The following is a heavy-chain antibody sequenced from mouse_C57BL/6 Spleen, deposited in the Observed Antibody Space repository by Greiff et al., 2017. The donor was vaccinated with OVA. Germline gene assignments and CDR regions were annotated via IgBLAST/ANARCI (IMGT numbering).Heavy chain of an antibody. CDR2: IWRGGST. J-gene: IGHJ4*01. D-gene: IGHD1-1*01. CDR3: AKTPSTVVAKGDY. Sequence: QVQLKESGPGLVQPSQSLSITCTVSGFSLTSYGVHWVRQSPGKGLEWLGVIWRGGSTAYNAAFMSRLSITKDNSKSQVFFKMNSLQADDTAIDYGAKTPSTVVAKGDYWGQGTSVTVSS. CDR1: GFSLTSYG. V-gene: IGHV2-5*01.